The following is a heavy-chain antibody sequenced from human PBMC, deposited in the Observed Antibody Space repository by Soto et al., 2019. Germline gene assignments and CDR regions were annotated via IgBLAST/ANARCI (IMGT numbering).Heavy chain of an antibody. CDR1: ACTFSIYA. J-gene: IGHJ4*02. D-gene: IGHD6-13*01. Sequence: QVQLVQSVAEVKTPGSSVKVSCKASACTFSIYAISWVLQAPGQGLVAMGGIIPILGTANYAQKFQGSVVINAAASASEAYMELSRLSSEDPAVYYCERSDYSSTPGDYWGPGTLFAVSS. CDR2: IIPILGTA. CDR3: ERSDYSSTPGDY. V-gene: IGHV1-69*01.